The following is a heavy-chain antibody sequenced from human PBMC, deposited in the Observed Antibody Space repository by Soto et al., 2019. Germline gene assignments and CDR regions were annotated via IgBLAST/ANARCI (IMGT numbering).Heavy chain of an antibody. CDR1: GFTFSNYA. J-gene: IGHJ6*02. CDR3: AKGDPPQLPGYYYYYYGMEV. D-gene: IGHD6-13*01. CDR2: ISGSGVTT. V-gene: IGHV3-23*01. Sequence: GGSLRLSCAASGFTFSNYAMTWVRQAPGKGLEWVSGISGSGVTTYYADSVKGRFTISRDNSKNTLYLQMNSLRAEDTAVYYCAKGDPPQLPGYYYYYYGMEVWGRGTTVTVSS.